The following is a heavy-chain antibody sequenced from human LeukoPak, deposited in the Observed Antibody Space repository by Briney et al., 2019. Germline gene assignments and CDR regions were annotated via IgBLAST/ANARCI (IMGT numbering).Heavy chain of an antibody. CDR1: GGSFSGYY. CDR3: ARGLSSGYDFDY. J-gene: IGHJ4*02. Sequence: SETLSLTCAVYGGSFSGYYWSWIRQPPGKGLEWIGEINHSGSTNYNPSLKSRVTISVDTSKNQFSLKLSSVTAADTAVYYCARGLSSGYDFDYWGQGTLVTVSS. D-gene: IGHD5-12*01. V-gene: IGHV4-34*01. CDR2: INHSGST.